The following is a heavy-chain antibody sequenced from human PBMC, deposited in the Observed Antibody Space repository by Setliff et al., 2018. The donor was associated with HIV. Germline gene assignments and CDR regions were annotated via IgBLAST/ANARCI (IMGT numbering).Heavy chain of an antibody. J-gene: IGHJ6*03. CDR1: GASISSSSHH. CDR3: ARGATLLPGYSDRWEYFYMDV. CDR2: IYYTGST. Sequence: SSETLSLTCTVSGASISSSSHHWAWIRQPPGKGLEYIGNIYYTGSTHYNPPLKSRATISVDTSKNQFSLRLNSVTAADTAVYYCARGATLLPGYSDRWEYFYMDVWGKGTTVTVSS. V-gene: IGHV4-39*07. D-gene: IGHD5-12*01.